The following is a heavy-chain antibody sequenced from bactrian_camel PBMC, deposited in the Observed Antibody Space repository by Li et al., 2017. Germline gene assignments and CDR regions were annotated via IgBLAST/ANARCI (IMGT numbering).Heavy chain of an antibody. CDR1: GLTHNRYC. CDR2: IYSADGDT. J-gene: IGHJ6*01. Sequence: VQLVESGGGTVRAGGSLRLSCAISGLTHNRYCMGWFRQAPGKKREGVATIYSADGDTTYAASVKGRATISQDNAKTTLYLQMNSLIPEDTGMYICAADRLSLVPLMGSDSGPRNAGYWGQGTQVTVS. V-gene: IGHV3S44*01. D-gene: IGHD4*01. CDR3: AADRLSLVPLMGSDSGPRNAGY.